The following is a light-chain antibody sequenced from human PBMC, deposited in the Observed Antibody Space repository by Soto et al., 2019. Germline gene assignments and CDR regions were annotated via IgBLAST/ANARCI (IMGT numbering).Light chain of an antibody. CDR3: QHYYKWPPAWT. V-gene: IGKV3D-15*01. CDR1: QSVDSS. J-gene: IGKJ1*01. Sequence: DIVMTQSPDILSVSPGQRVILSCTTSQSVDSSLAWYQQLPGQAPRLLIYDVAIRATGIPDKFSGSGSGTDFTLTISSLQSEDIAIYYCQHYYKWPPAWTFGQGTKVEIK. CDR2: DVA.